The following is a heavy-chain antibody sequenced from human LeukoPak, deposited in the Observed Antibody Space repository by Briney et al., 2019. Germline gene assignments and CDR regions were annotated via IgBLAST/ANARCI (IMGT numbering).Heavy chain of an antibody. CDR1: GGSISSSSYY. CDR2: TYYSGST. Sequence: PSETLSLTCTVSGGSISSSSYYWGWIRQPPGKGLEWIGYTYYSGSTNYNPSLKTRVTISVDTSRNQFSLKLSSVTAADTAVYYCARFIAVAGSGGWFDPWSQGTLVTVSS. V-gene: IGHV4-61*05. CDR3: ARFIAVAGSGGWFDP. D-gene: IGHD6-19*01. J-gene: IGHJ5*02.